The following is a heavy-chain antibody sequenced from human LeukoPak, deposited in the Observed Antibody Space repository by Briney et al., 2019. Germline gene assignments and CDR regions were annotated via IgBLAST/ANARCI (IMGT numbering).Heavy chain of an antibody. CDR2: INDDGSDT. D-gene: IGHD3-3*01. V-gene: IGHV3-74*01. J-gene: IGHJ5*02. Sequence: PGGSLRLSCAASGFTFKLYWMHWVRQVPGKRPVWVSRINDDGSDTIYADSVRGRFTISRDNSKNTVYLEMSSLRAEDTAVYYCVREVSAWPKNWFDPWGQGTLVTVSS. CDR1: GFTFKLYW. CDR3: VREVSAWPKNWFDP.